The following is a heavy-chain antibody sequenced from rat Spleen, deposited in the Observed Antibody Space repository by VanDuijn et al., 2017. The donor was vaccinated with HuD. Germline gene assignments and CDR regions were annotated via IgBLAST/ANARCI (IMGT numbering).Heavy chain of an antibody. CDR3: TTVTY. J-gene: IGHJ3*01. CDR2: ISTGGGST. Sequence: EVQLVESGGGLVQPGRSLRLSCAASGFTFSDYYMAWVRQAPTKGLEWVAYISTGGGSTYYRDSVRGRFTISRDNAKSTLYLQMDSLRSEDAATYYCTTVTYWGQGTLVTVSS. V-gene: IGHV5-27*01. CDR1: GFTFSDYY.